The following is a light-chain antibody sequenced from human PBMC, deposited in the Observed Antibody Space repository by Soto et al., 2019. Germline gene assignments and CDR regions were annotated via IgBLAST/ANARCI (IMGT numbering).Light chain of an antibody. CDR3: QQYSSWPLT. J-gene: IGKJ4*01. CDR2: AAS. CDR1: QSVYNN. V-gene: IGKV3-15*01. Sequence: EIVMTQSPATLSVSPGERATLSCRASQSVYNNLAWYQQKPGQAPRLLIYAASTRATGIPARFSGSGSGTEFTLTISTLQSEDFALYHCQQYSSWPLTFGGGTKVEIK.